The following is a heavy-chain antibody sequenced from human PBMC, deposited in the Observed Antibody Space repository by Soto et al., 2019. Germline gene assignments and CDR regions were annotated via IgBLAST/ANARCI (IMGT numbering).Heavy chain of an antibody. Sequence: SETLSLTCTVSGGSISSYYWSWIRQPPGKGLEWIGYIYYSGSTNYNPSLKSRVTISVDTSKNQFSLKLSSVTAAVTAVYYCARTLKTVTKAWFDYWGQGTLVTAPQ. J-gene: IGHJ4*02. CDR3: ARTLKTVTKAWFDY. D-gene: IGHD4-17*01. V-gene: IGHV4-59*01. CDR2: IYYSGST. CDR1: GGSISSYY.